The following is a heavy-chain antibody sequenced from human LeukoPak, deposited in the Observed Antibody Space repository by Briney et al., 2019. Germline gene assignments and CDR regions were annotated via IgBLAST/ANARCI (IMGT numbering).Heavy chain of an antibody. J-gene: IGHJ4*02. D-gene: IGHD3-22*01. CDR2: MNPNSGNT. CDR1: GYTFTSYD. Sequence: ASVKVSCKASGYTFTSYDINWVRQATGQGLEWMGWMNPNSGNTGYAQKFQGRVTITRNTSISTAYMELSSLRSEDTAVYYCAREGGYYDSSGYYEYESSFDYWGQGTLVTVSS. CDR3: AREGGYYDSSGYYEYESSFDY. V-gene: IGHV1-8*03.